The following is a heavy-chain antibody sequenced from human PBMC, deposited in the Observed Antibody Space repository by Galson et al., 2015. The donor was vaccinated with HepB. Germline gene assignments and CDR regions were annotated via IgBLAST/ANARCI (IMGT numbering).Heavy chain of an antibody. D-gene: IGHD1-1*01. Sequence: QSGAEVKKPGESLKISCKGSGYSFTNYWIGWVRQMPGKGLEWMGIIYPGDSDTRYSPSFQGQVTISADKSFSTAYLQWSSLKASDTAMYYCASSVATANDAFDIWGQGTMVTVSS. CDR1: GYSFTNYW. J-gene: IGHJ3*02. CDR2: IYPGDSDT. CDR3: ASSVATANDAFDI. V-gene: IGHV5-51*01.